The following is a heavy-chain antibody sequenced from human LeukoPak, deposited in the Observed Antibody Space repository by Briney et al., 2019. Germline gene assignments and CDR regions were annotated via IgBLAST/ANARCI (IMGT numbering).Heavy chain of an antibody. CDR2: INPNSGGT. Sequence: GASVKVSCKASGYTFTGYYMHWVRQAPGQGLEWMGWINPNSGGTNYAQKFQGWVTMTRDTSISTAYMELSRLRSDDTAVYYCARDGDYGDYPSLFDYWGQGTLVTVSS. D-gene: IGHD4-17*01. V-gene: IGHV1-2*04. CDR1: GYTFTGYY. J-gene: IGHJ4*02. CDR3: ARDGDYGDYPSLFDY.